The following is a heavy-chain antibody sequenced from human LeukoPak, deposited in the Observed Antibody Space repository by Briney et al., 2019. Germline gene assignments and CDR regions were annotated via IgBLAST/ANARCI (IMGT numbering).Heavy chain of an antibody. D-gene: IGHD3-22*01. J-gene: IGHJ4*02. CDR3: ARLRMIVAY. CDR1: GGSISSSSYY. Sequence: SETLSLTCTVSGGSISSSSYYWGWIRQPTGKGLEWIGSIYYSGSTYYNPSLKSRVTISVDTSKNQFSLKLSSVTAADTAVYYCARLRMIVAYWGQGTLVTVSS. V-gene: IGHV4-39*01. CDR2: IYYSGST.